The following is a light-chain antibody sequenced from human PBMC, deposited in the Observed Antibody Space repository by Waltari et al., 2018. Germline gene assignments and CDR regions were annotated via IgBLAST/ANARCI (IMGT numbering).Light chain of an antibody. CDR2: DVS. Sequence: QSALTQSASVSGSPGQSITIPCTGTSSDFAVFNYVSWYQQHPGKAPQLMIYDVSKRPSGVYNRFSGSKSGNTASLTISGLQAEDEADYYCSSYTSTWVFGGGTKLTVL. CDR1: SSDFAVFNY. J-gene: IGLJ3*02. CDR3: SSYTSTWV. V-gene: IGLV2-14*01.